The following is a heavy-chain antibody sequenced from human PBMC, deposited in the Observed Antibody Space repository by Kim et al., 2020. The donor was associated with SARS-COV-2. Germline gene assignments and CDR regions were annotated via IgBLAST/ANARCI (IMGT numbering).Heavy chain of an antibody. Sequence: GGSLRLSCAASGFTFSSYGMHWVRQAPGKGLEWVAVISYDGSNKYYADSVKGRFTISRDNSKNTLYLQMNSLRAEDTAVYYCAKDSFHLGLVDYWGQGTLVTVSS. CDR2: ISYDGSNK. CDR1: GFTFSSYG. V-gene: IGHV3-30*18. CDR3: AKDSFHLGLVDY. D-gene: IGHD6-19*01. J-gene: IGHJ4*02.